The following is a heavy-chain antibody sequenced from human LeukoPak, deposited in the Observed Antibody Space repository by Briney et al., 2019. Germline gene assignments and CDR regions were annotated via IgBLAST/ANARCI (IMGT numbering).Heavy chain of an antibody. CDR2: INPSGGST. V-gene: IGHV1-46*01. D-gene: IGHD2-8*01. CDR3: ARARAVMVYATWVHWFDP. Sequence: ASVKVSCKASGYSFTSQYMHWVRQAPGQGLEWMGIINPSGGSTTYAQKFQGRVTMTRNTSISTAYMELSSLRSEDTAVYYCARARAVMVYATWVHWFDPWGQGTLVTVSS. J-gene: IGHJ5*02. CDR1: GYSFTSQY.